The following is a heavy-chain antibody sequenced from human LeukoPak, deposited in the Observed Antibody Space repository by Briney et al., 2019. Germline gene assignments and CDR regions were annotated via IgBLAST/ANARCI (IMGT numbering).Heavy chain of an antibody. J-gene: IGHJ4*02. D-gene: IGHD5-12*01. V-gene: IGHV3-23*01. CDR3: AKAPQLGWLRVDY. Sequence: PGASLRLSCAASGFTFSSYAMNWVRQAPGKGLEWVSTISGSGDNTYYADSVKGRFTISRDNSKNTLYLQMNSLRAGDTAIYYCAKAPQLGWLRVDYWGQGTWSPSPQ. CDR2: ISGSGDNT. CDR1: GFTFSSYA.